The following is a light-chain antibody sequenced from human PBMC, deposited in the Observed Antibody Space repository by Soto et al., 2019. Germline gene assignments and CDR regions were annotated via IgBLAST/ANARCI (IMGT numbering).Light chain of an antibody. CDR3: CLLTTSTTWV. CDR1: SSDVDSYNR. CDR2: EVT. Sequence: QSALTQPPSVSGSPGQSVTISCTGTSSDVDSYNRVSWYQQPPGTAPKLIIYEVTHRPSGVPDRFSGSKSGNTASLTISGLQAEDEADYYCCLLTTSTTWVFGGGTKLTVL. J-gene: IGLJ3*02. V-gene: IGLV2-18*01.